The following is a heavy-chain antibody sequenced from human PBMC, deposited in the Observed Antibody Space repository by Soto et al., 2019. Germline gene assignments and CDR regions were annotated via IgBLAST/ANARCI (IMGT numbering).Heavy chain of an antibody. CDR3: ARYIESVTAKHFFYYYAMDV. V-gene: IGHV1-18*01. CDR2: VSANNGHT. CDR1: GFTFSNYG. Sequence: QGQLVQSGAEVKKPGASVKLSCKASGFTFSNYGLNWVRQAPGQGLEWMGWVSANNGHTNYAQNLQGRVSMTTDTSTSTAYMELRGLTFDDTAVYYCARYIESVTAKHFFYYYAMDVWGQGTTVTVSS. D-gene: IGHD2-8*01. J-gene: IGHJ6*02.